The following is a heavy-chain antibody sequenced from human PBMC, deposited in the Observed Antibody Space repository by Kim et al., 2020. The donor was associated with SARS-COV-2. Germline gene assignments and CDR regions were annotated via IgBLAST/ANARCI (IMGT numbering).Heavy chain of an antibody. CDR2: GST. V-gene: IGHV3-66*01. CDR3: ARDQGGGFDP. Sequence: GSTYYDDSVKGTFPIARDNSKNTLYLQMNSLRAEDTAVYYCARDQGGGFDPWGQGTLVTVSS. D-gene: IGHD3-16*01. J-gene: IGHJ5*02.